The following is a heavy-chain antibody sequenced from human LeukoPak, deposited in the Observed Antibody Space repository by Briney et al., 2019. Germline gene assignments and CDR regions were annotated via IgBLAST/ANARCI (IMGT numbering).Heavy chain of an antibody. CDR3: ARWGVAAQSWFDP. J-gene: IGHJ5*02. CDR1: GGTFSSYA. Sequence: ASVKVSCKASGGTFSSYAISWVRQAPGQGLEWMGIINPSGGSTSYAQKFQGRVTMTRDTSTSTVYMELSSLRSEDTAVYYCARWGVAAQSWFDPWGQGTLVTVSS. V-gene: IGHV1-46*01. D-gene: IGHD6-6*01. CDR2: INPSGGST.